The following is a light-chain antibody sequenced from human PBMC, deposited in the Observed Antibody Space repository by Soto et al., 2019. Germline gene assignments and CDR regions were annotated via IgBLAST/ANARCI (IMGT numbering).Light chain of an antibody. CDR1: NIGSKN. Sequence: SYELTQSPSVSVAPRQTARITCGGNNIGSKNVHWFQQRPGQAPVLVVFDDDDRPSGIPDRFSGSNSGNTATLTISRVEAGDEASYYCQVWDSDFLQHVFGTGTKVNGL. CDR3: QVWDSDFLQHV. CDR2: DDD. J-gene: IGLJ1*01. V-gene: IGLV3-21*02.